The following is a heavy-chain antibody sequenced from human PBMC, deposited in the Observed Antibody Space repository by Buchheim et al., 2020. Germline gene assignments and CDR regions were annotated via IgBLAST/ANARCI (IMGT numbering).Heavy chain of an antibody. J-gene: IGHJ6*02. D-gene: IGHD2-2*01. CDR3: ARDLLVVPAAVAYYYYYGMDV. V-gene: IGHV3-21*01. CDR1: GFTFSSYS. CDR2: ISSSSSYI. Sequence: EVQLVESGGGLVKPGGSLRLSCAASGFTFSSYSMNWVRQAPGKGLEWVSSISSSSSYIYYADSVKGRFTISRVNAKNSLYLQMNSLRAEDTAVYYCARDLLVVPAAVAYYYYYGMDVWGQGTT.